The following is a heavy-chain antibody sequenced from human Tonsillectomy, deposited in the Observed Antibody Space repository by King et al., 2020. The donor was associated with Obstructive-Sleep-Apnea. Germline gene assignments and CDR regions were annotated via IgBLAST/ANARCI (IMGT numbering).Heavy chain of an antibody. Sequence: QLVQSGAEVKKPGESLRISCKGSGYSFTSYWISWVRQMPGKGLEWMGRIDPSDSYTNYSPSFQGHVTISADKSISTAYLQWSSPKAPDTAMYYCVRILGYCSSTSCPFLGYFDLWGRGTLVTVSS. D-gene: IGHD2-2*01. CDR1: GYSFTSYW. J-gene: IGHJ2*01. V-gene: IGHV5-10-1*01. CDR3: VRILGYCSSTSCPFLGYFDL. CDR2: IDPSDSYT.